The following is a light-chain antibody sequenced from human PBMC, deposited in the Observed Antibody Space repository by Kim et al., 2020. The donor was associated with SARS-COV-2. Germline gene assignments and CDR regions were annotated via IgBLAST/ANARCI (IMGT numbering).Light chain of an antibody. CDR3: CSYAGSYTLVV. J-gene: IGLJ2*01. Sequence: QSALTQPRSVFGSPGQSVIISCTGTSSDVGGYNYVSWYQQHPGKAPKLMIYDVSKRPSGVPDRFSGSKSGNTASLTISGLQAEDEADYYCCSYAGSYTLVVFGGGTKLTV. CDR2: DVS. CDR1: SSDVGGYNY. V-gene: IGLV2-11*01.